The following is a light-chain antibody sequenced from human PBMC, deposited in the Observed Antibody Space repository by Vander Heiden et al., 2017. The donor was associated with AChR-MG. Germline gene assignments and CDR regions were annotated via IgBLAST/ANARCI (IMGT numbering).Light chain of an antibody. CDR1: ALPEQY. CDR3: HSAEKSGTYVV. CDR2: KDS. Sequence: YELTPPPSVAVSPGQTARITCPGDALPEQYAHWYQQKPAQAPVLLIYKDSERPSGIPERFSGSSSGTTVTLIISGVQAEEEADYYCHSAEKSGTYVVFGGGTKLTVL. J-gene: IGLJ2*01. V-gene: IGLV3-25*02.